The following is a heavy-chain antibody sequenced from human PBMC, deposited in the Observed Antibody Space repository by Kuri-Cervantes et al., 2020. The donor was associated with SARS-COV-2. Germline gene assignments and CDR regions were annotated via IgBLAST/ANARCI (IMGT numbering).Heavy chain of an antibody. D-gene: IGHD2-2*01. CDR3: ARAAHDCSSTSCELDY. V-gene: IGHV3-30-3*01. J-gene: IGHJ4*02. Sequence: GGSLRLSCAASGFTFSSYAMHWVRQAPGKGLEWVAVISYDGSNKYYADSVKGRFTISRDNSKNTLYLQMNSLRAEDTALYYCARAAHDCSSTSCELDYWGQGTLVTVSS. CDR2: ISYDGSNK. CDR1: GFTFSSYA.